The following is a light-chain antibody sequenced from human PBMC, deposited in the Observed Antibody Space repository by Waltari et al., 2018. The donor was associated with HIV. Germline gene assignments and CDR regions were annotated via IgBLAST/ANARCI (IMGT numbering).Light chain of an antibody. J-gene: IGKJ2*01. CDR1: QNVNNRY. CDR3: HQYGNPPFT. CDR2: AAS. V-gene: IGKV3-20*01. Sequence: DMVLTQSPGTLSLSPGERATLSCRASQNVNNRYLAWYQLKPGQPPRLLIYAASNRAPGIPARFSGRGSRTDFTLTITRLEPEDFAVYSCHQYGNPPFTFGQGSKLEI.